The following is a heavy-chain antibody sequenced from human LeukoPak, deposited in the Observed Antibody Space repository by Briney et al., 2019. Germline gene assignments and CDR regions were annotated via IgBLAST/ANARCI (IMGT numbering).Heavy chain of an antibody. V-gene: IGHV4-59*01. CDR2: IYYSGST. CDR1: GGSISSYY. CDR3: ARADDSSGYIDWYFDL. J-gene: IGHJ2*01. D-gene: IGHD3-22*01. Sequence: PSETLSLTCTVSGGSISSYYWSWIRQPPGKGLEWIGYIYYSGSTNYNPSLKSRVTISVDTSKNQFSLKLSSVTAADTAVYYCARADDSSGYIDWYFDLWGRGTLVTVSS.